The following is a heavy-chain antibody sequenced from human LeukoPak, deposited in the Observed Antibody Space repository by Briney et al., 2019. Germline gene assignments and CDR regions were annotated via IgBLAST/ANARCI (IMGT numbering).Heavy chain of an antibody. CDR3: ARDRIYGSGSDHFDY. CDR2: IYHSGST. D-gene: IGHD3-10*01. CDR1: GFTFSSHGM. J-gene: IGHJ4*02. Sequence: GTLRLSCAASGFTFSSHGMNWVRQAPGKGLEWIGSIYHSGSTYYNPSLRSRVTMSVDTSKNQFSLKLRSVTAADTAVYYCARDRIYGSGSDHFDYWGQGTLVTVSS. V-gene: IGHV4-38-2*02.